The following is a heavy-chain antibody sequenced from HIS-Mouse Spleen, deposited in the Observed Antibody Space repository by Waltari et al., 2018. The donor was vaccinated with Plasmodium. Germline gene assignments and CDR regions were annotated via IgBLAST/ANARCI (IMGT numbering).Heavy chain of an antibody. CDR2: ISYDGSNK. J-gene: IGHJ4*02. CDR1: GFTFSSYA. CDR3: ARSHFRFLEWLFDY. Sequence: QVQLVESGGGVVQPGRSLRLSCAASGFTFSSYAMHWVRQAPGKGREGVEVISYDGSNKYYADSVKGRFTISRDNSKNTLYLQMNSLRAEDTAVYYCARSHFRFLEWLFDYWGQGTLVTVSS. V-gene: IGHV3-30*04. D-gene: IGHD3-3*01.